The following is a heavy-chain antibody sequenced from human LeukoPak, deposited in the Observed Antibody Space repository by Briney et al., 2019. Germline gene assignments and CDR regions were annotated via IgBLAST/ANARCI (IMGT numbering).Heavy chain of an antibody. Sequence: GGSLRLSCAASGFTFSGYTMHWVRQAPGKGLEWVAVFSRNGSTISYADSAKGRATFSRNNSKNTLYLQMTRLTADDTAVYCCASQCAYRHGYFAYWGQGTLVTVSS. CDR1: GFTFSGYT. CDR3: ASQCAYRHGYFAY. D-gene: IGHD1-26*01. CDR2: FSRNGSTI. V-gene: IGHV3-30*03. J-gene: IGHJ4*02.